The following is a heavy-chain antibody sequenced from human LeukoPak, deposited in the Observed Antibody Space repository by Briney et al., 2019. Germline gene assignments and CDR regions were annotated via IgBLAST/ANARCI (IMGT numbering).Heavy chain of an antibody. J-gene: IGHJ4*02. CDR3: AREKSHRVPPTYKIAVGRRGAFDY. Sequence: PSETLSFTGTGSNCTISCEPCFRSWLRQPPGKGLKWIGRMCSSGISPYSPSLKSRVTVSIDTSRNQVSMNLNSVTPADTAGVYYAREKSHRVPPTYKIAVGRRGAFDYWGQGTLVTVSS. CDR1: NCTISCEPCF. CDR2: MCSSGIS. D-gene: IGHD6-19*01. V-gene: IGHV4-61*02.